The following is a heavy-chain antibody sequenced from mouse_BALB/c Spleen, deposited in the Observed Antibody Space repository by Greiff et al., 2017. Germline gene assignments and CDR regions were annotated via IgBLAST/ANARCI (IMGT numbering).Heavy chain of an antibody. CDR1: GFTFSSFG. V-gene: IGHV5-17*02. J-gene: IGHJ2*01. CDR3: ARSTMITTEYYFDY. CDR2: ISSGSSTI. Sequence: EVKVVESGGGLVQPGGSRKLSCAASGFTFSSFGMHWVRQAPEKGLEWVAYISSGSSTIYYADTVKGRFTISRDNPKNTLFLQMTSLRSEDTAMYYCARSTMITTEYYFDYWGQGTTLTVSS. D-gene: IGHD2-4*01.